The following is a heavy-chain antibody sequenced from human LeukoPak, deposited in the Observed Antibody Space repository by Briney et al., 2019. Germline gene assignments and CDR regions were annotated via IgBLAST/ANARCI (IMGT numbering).Heavy chain of an antibody. J-gene: IGHJ3*02. Sequence: GGSLRLFCAASGFTFGNAWMSWVRQAPGKGLEWVGRIYSKTDGGATDYAAPVKGRFTISRDDSKNTLYLQMNSLKTEDTAVYYCTTGFFGVVNDAFDIWGQGTMVTVSS. CDR2: IYSKTDGGAT. V-gene: IGHV3-15*01. CDR1: GFTFGNAW. D-gene: IGHD3-3*01. CDR3: TTGFFGVVNDAFDI.